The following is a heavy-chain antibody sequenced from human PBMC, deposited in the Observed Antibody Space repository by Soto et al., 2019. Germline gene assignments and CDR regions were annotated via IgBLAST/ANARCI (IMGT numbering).Heavy chain of an antibody. CDR1: GGSISSGGYY. Sequence: QVQLQESGPGLVKPSQTLSLTCTVSGGSISSGGYYWSWIRQHPGKGLEWIGYIYYSGSTYYNPSLKSRVTISVDTSKNQFSLKLSSVTAADTAVYYCARTLRSQYQLPHNWFDPWGQGTLVTVSS. D-gene: IGHD2-2*01. CDR3: ARTLRSQYQLPHNWFDP. J-gene: IGHJ5*02. V-gene: IGHV4-31*03. CDR2: IYYSGST.